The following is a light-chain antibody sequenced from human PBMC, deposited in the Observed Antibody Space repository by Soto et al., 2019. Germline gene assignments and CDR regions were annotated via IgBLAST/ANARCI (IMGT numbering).Light chain of an antibody. CDR3: AAWDDSLNGVV. J-gene: IGLJ2*01. CDR2: TNN. Sequence: QSVLTQPPSASGTPGQRVTISCSGSSCNIGRKTVNWYQQLPGTAPKLLIYTNNQRPSGVPDRFSGSKSGTSASLAISGLQSDDEADYYCAAWDDSLNGVVFGGGTKLTVL. V-gene: IGLV1-44*01. CDR1: SCNIGRKT.